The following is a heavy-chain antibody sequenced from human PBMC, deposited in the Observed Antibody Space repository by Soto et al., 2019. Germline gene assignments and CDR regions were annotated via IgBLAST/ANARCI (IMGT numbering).Heavy chain of an antibody. CDR2: IYYSGST. Sequence: PSETLSLTCTVSGGSISSFYWSWIRQPPGEGLEWIGYIYYSGSTDYNPSLKSRVTISVDTSKKQFSLNLRSVTAADSALYYCARERRGCSTTSCYPYGLDVWGQGTTVTVSS. D-gene: IGHD2-2*01. CDR1: GGSISSFY. J-gene: IGHJ6*02. V-gene: IGHV4-59*01. CDR3: ARERRGCSTTSCYPYGLDV.